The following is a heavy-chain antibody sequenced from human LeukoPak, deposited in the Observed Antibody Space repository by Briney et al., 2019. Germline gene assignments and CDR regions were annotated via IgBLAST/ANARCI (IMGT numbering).Heavy chain of an antibody. Sequence: PSETLSLTCTVSGGFTSAYYWSWVRQPLGKGLEWIGSVFYSRNSNYNPSPTRRVAMSVDTSKSHFSLKLTSVIAADTAVYYCARVNPLGYFYQWGQGTLVGVPS. CDR1: GGFTSAYY. V-gene: IGHV4-59*13. CDR3: ARVNPLGYFYQ. J-gene: IGHJ4*02. CDR2: VFYSRNS.